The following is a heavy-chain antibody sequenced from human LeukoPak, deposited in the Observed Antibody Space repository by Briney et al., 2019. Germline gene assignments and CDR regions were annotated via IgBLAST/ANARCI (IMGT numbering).Heavy chain of an antibody. CDR1: GGSFSGYY. CDR2: INHSGST. D-gene: IGHD1-26*01. V-gene: IGHV4-34*01. CDR3: ARGSIVEAYLEF. Sequence: SETLTLTCAVYGGSFSGYYWSWIRQPPGKGLEWIAEINHSGSTNYNPSLKSRVTISIDTSKNQFSLKLRSVTAADTAVYYCARGSIVEAYLEFWGQGTLVTVSS. J-gene: IGHJ4*02.